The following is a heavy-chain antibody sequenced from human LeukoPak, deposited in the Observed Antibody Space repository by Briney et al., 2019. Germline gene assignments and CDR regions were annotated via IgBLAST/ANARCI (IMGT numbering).Heavy chain of an antibody. CDR2: INAGNGNT. CDR3: ARGPGSVVPFDY. Sequence: ASVKVSCKASGYTFTSYDINWVRQATGQGLEWMGWINAGNGNTKYSQKFQGRVTITRDTSASTAYMELSSLRSEDTAVYYCARGPGSVVPFDYWGQGTLVTVSS. CDR1: GYTFTSYD. D-gene: IGHD3-10*01. V-gene: IGHV1-3*01. J-gene: IGHJ4*02.